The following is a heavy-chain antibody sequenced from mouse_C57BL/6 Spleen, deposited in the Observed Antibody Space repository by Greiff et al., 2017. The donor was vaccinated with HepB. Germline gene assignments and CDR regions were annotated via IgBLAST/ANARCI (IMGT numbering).Heavy chain of an antibody. CDR3: ARGSLYGSSYGYAMDY. V-gene: IGHV1-50*01. J-gene: IGHJ4*01. CDR2: IDPSDSYT. Sequence: VQLQQPGAELVKPGASVKLSCKASGYTFTSYWMQWVKQRPGQGLEWIGEIDPSDSYTNYNQKFKGKATLTVDTSSSTAYMQLSSLTSEDSAVYYCARGSLYGSSYGYAMDYWGQGTSVTVSS. CDR1: GYTFTSYW. D-gene: IGHD1-1*01.